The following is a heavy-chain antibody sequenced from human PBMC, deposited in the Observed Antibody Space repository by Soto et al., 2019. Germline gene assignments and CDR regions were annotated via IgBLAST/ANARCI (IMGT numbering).Heavy chain of an antibody. Sequence: GGSLRLSCAASGFTFANAWINWVRQAPGKGLEWVAVISYDGSNKYYADSVKGRFTISRDNSKNTLYLQMNSLRAEDTAVYYCAKEGSYYYGSGSYSDYWGQGTLVTVS. CDR3: AKEGSYYYGSGSYSDY. V-gene: IGHV3-30*18. CDR2: ISYDGSNK. D-gene: IGHD3-10*01. CDR1: GFTFANAW. J-gene: IGHJ4*02.